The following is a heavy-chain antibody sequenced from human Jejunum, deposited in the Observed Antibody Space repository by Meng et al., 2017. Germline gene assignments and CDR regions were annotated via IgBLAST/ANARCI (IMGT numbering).Heavy chain of an antibody. D-gene: IGHD6-25*01. CDR1: GFTFRSYE. Sequence: SRKISGTASGFTFRSYEMNWVRQAPGKGLEWISYISSSGFTMWYADSVKGRFTVSRDNAKNSLYLQMNSLRGEDTGVYYCARVHSSGAYGMDVWGLGTTVTVSS. CDR3: ARVHSSGAYGMDV. J-gene: IGHJ6*02. V-gene: IGHV3-48*03. CDR2: ISSSGFTM.